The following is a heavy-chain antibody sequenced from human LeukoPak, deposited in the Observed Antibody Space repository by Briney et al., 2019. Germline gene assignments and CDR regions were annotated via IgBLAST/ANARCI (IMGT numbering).Heavy chain of an antibody. J-gene: IGHJ1*01. D-gene: IGHD1-26*01. V-gene: IGHV3-30*18. Sequence: GGSLRLSCAASGFTFSSYGMHWVRQAPGKGLEWVAVISYDGSNKYYADSVKGRFTISRDNSKNTLYLQMNSLRAEDTAVYYCAKDNGGLLGAKKTAEYFQHWGQGTLVTVSS. CDR2: ISYDGSNK. CDR1: GFTFSSYG. CDR3: AKDNGGLLGAKKTAEYFQH.